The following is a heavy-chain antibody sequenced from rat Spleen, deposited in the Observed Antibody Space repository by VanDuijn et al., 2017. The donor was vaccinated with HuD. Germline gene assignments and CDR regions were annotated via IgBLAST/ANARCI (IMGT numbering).Heavy chain of an antibody. V-gene: IGHV5S13*01. Sequence: EVQLVESGGGLVQPGRSLKLSCAASGFTFSNYDMAWVRQAPTKGLEWVASIGTGGGNTYYRDSVKGRFTISRDNAQNTLYLQMNSPTSEDTATYFCARPHNYRYVMNVWGQGASVTVSS. CDR1: GFTFSNYD. D-gene: IGHD1-10*01. J-gene: IGHJ4*01. CDR2: IGTGGGNT. CDR3: ARPHNYRYVMNV.